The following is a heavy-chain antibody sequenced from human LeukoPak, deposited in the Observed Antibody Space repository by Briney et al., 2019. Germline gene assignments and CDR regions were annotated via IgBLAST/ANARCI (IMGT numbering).Heavy chain of an antibody. Sequence: SETLSLTCTVPGGSISSYYWSWIRQPPGKGLEWIGYIYYSGTTDYNPSLKSRVTISLDTSKNQFSLNLSSVTAADTAVYYCAKFNKAGYSFGTGYFDYWGQGTLVTVSS. J-gene: IGHJ4*02. D-gene: IGHD5-18*01. V-gene: IGHV4-59*08. CDR2: IYYSGTT. CDR1: GGSISSYY. CDR3: AKFNKAGYSFGTGYFDY.